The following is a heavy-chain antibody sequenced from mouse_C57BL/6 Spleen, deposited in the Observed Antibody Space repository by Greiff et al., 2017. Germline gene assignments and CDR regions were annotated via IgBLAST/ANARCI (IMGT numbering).Heavy chain of an antibody. V-gene: IGHV1-15*01. Sequence: VQLQQSGAELVRPGASVTLSCKASGYTFTDYEMHWVKQTPVHGLEWIGAIDPETGGTAYNQKFKGKAILTADKSSSTAYMELRSLTPEDSAVYYCTRKGGLLRYFDYWGQGTTLTVSS. CDR3: TRKGGLLRYFDY. D-gene: IGHD2-3*01. J-gene: IGHJ2*01. CDR1: GYTFTDYE. CDR2: IDPETGGT.